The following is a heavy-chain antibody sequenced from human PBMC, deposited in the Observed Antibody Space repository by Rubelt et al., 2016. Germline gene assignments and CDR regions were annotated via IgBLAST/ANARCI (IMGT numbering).Heavy chain of an antibody. CDR3: ARRSMEPTAKDAFDI. V-gene: IGHV4-34*02. Sequence: QVQLQESGPGLVKPSETLSLTCAVYGGSFSGYYWSWIRQPPGKGLEWIGEINHTGSTNYNPSLTSRVTISIDTSTNQFSLRLSSMTAAETAVYYCARRSMEPTAKDAFDIWGQGTMVTVSS. CDR1: GGSFSGYY. D-gene: IGHD1-14*01. CDR2: INHTGST. J-gene: IGHJ3*02.